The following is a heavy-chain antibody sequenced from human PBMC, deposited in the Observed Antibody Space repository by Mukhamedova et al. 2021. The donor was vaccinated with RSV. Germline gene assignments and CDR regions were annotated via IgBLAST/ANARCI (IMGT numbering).Heavy chain of an antibody. CDR2: LYSSGST. Sequence: GRLYSSGSTNYNPSLKSRVTISLDTSRNQFSLNLKSVTAADTAVYYCARDSTTYSYDSSSYSLVWYFDLWGRGALVTVSS. D-gene: IGHD3-22*01. J-gene: IGHJ2*01. CDR3: ARDSTTYSYDSSSYSLVWYFDL. V-gene: IGHV4-61*02.